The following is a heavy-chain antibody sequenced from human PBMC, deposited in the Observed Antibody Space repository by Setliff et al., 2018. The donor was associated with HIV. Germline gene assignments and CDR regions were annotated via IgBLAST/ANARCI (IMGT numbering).Heavy chain of an antibody. CDR3: AKDWYYYDGSGYYKGAPYYYYGMDV. J-gene: IGHJ6*02. CDR1: EFTLSNYA. D-gene: IGHD3-22*01. CDR2: TNNDGSDT. V-gene: IGHV3-23*01. Sequence: LSLSCVASEFTLSNYAMSWVRPVPGEGLQWVSTTNNDGSDTYYADSVKGRFTISRDNSKNTLYLQMNSLRAEDTAVYYCAKDWYYYDGSGYYKGAPYYYYGMDVWGQGTTVTVSS.